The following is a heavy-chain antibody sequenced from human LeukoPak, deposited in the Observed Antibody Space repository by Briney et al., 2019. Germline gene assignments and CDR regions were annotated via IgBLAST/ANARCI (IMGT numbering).Heavy chain of an antibody. D-gene: IGHD3-16*01. V-gene: IGHV4-59*08. CDR1: GDSISNYY. J-gene: IGHJ4*02. CDR3: HRECGGY. CDR2: IHYSGST. Sequence: SETLSLTCTVSGDSISNYYWSWMRQPPGKGLEWIGNIHYSGSTEYNPSLKSRVTITVHTSKTQFSLELRSVTAADTAAYYCHRECGGYWGQGALVTVSS.